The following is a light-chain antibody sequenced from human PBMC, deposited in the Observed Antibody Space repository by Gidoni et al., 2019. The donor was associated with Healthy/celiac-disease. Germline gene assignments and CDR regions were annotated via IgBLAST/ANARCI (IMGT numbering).Light chain of an antibody. J-gene: IGLJ3*02. CDR2: EFS. CDR3: SSYTSSSTLAV. Sequence: QSALTQPASVSGSPGPSITISCTGTSSDVGGYNYVSWYQQHPGKAPKLMIYEFSNRPSGVSNRFSGSKSGNTASLTISGLQAEDEAEYYCSSYTSSSTLAVFGGGTKLTVL. CDR1: SSDVGGYNY. V-gene: IGLV2-14*01.